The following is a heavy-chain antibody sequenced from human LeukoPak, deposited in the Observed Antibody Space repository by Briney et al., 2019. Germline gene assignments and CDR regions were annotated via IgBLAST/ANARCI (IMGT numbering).Heavy chain of an antibody. CDR2: INHSGST. D-gene: IGHD5-18*01. Sequence: SETLSLTCAVYGGSFSGYYWSWIRQPPGKGLEWIGEINHSGSTNYNPSPKSRVTISVDTSKNQFSLKLSPVTAADTAVYYCARARYSYDAFDIWGQGTMVTVSS. J-gene: IGHJ3*02. CDR3: ARARYSYDAFDI. CDR1: GGSFSGYY. V-gene: IGHV4-34*01.